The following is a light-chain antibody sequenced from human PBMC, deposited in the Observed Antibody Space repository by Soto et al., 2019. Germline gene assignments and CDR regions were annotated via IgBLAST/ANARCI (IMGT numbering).Light chain of an antibody. J-gene: IGKJ2*01. CDR1: QGISSW. Sequence: DIQMTQSPSSVSASVGDRVTITCRASQGISSWLAWYQQKPGKAPKLLIYAASSFHSGVPSRFSGSGSATYITLTISSLQPEDFATYYYQHANSFPYTFGQGTKLEIK. CDR3: QHANSFPYT. V-gene: IGKV1-12*01. CDR2: AAS.